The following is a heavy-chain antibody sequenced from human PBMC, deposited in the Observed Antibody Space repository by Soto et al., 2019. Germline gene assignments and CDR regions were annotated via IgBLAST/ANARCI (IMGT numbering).Heavy chain of an antibody. D-gene: IGHD2-2*01. Sequence: GSLRLSCVASGFTFRNAWMVWVRQAPGKGLEGIGLIKSKTDGETTAYAATVKGRFTISRDESKNTVYLQMDSLKAEDTGVYYCTTEEIVSAGIYFDYWGQGTLVTVSS. V-gene: IGHV3-15*01. CDR2: IKSKTDGETT. CDR1: GFTFRNAW. CDR3: TTEEIVSAGIYFDY. J-gene: IGHJ4*02.